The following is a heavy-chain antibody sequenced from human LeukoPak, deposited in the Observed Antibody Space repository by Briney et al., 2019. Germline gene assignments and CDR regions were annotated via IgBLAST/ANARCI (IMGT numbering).Heavy chain of an antibody. J-gene: IGHJ4*02. CDR1: GGYISSYY. CDR2: IYYSGST. D-gene: IGHD2-2*03. Sequence: SETLSLTCTVSGGYISSYYWSWIRQPPGKGLEWIGYIYYSGSTNYNPSLKSRVTISVDTSKNQFSLKLNSVTAADTAVYYCASGGYCSSTSCSTSHYFDYWGQGTLVTVSS. V-gene: IGHV4-59*01. CDR3: ASGGYCSSTSCSTSHYFDY.